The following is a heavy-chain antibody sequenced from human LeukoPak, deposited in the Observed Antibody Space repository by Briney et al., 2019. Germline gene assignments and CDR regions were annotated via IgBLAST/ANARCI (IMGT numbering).Heavy chain of an antibody. CDR3: ARAGYYYGSGSYFWFDP. J-gene: IGHJ5*02. D-gene: IGHD3-10*01. CDR1: GYTFTSYD. V-gene: IGHV1-8*01. CDR2: MNPNSGNT. Sequence: ASVKVSCKASGYTFTSYDINWVRQATGQGLEWMGWMNPNSGNTGYAQKFQGRVTMTRNTSISTAYMELSSLRSEDTAVYYCARAGYYYGSGSYFWFDPWGQGTLVTVSS.